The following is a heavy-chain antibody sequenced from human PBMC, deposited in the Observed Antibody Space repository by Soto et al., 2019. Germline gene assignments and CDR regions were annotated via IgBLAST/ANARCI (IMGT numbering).Heavy chain of an antibody. J-gene: IGHJ6*03. V-gene: IGHV4-34*01. Sequence: SETLSLTCAVYGGSFSDYYWSWIRQPPGKGLEWIGEINHSGSTNYNPSLKSRVNISVDTSKNQFSLKLSSVTAADTAVYYCARGPAVTYTSYYYYYYMDVWGKGTRSPSP. CDR1: GGSFSDYY. CDR3: ARGPAVTYTSYYYYYYMDV. CDR2: INHSGST. D-gene: IGHD4-17*01.